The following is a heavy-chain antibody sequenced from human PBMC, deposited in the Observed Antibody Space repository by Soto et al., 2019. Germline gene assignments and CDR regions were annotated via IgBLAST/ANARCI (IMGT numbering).Heavy chain of an antibody. V-gene: IGHV3-15*01. D-gene: IGHD3-3*01. J-gene: IGHJ4*02. CDR3: TTDSTIFGVINDY. CDR1: GFTFSNAW. CDR2: IKSKTDGGTT. Sequence: VGSLRLSCAASGFTFSNAWMSWVRQAPGKGLEWVGRIKSKTDGGTTDYAAPVKGRFTISRDDSKNTLYLQMNSLKTEDTAVYYCTTDSTIFGVINDYWGQGTLVTVSS.